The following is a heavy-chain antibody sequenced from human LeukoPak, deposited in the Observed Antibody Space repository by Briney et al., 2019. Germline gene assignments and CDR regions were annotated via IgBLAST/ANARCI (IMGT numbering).Heavy chain of an antibody. Sequence: ETLSLTCTVPGGSISNYYWNWVRQAPGKGLEWVSAISGSGGSTYYADSVKGRFTISRDNSKNTLYLQMNSLRAEDTAVYYCAKGSYFDYWGQGTLVTVSS. V-gene: IGHV3-23*01. CDR1: GGSISNYY. J-gene: IGHJ4*02. CDR2: ISGSGGST. CDR3: AKGSYFDY.